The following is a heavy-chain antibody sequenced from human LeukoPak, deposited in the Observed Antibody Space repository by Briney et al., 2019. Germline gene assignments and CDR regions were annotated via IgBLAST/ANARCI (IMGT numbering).Heavy chain of an antibody. CDR2: ISSSANNYAT. D-gene: IGHD1-26*01. V-gene: IGHV3-73*01. CDR1: GFTFSDSA. J-gene: IGHJ4*02. CDR3: TRSRDYSGSASTFFLDY. Sequence: PGGSLRLSCAASGFTFSDSAMLWVRQASGKGLEWVGRISSSANNYATAYAASLKGRFTISRDDSKNTAYLQMNSLKTEDTAVYYCTRSRDYSGSASTFFLDYWGQGTLVIVSS.